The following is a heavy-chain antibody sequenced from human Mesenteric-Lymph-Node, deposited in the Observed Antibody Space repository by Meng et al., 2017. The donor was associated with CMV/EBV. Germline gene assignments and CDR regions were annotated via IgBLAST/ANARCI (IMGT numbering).Heavy chain of an antibody. V-gene: IGHV4-34*01. D-gene: IGHD6-19*01. CDR3: ARRGVIAVTY. CDR1: GGSFSGYY. Sequence: SLTCAFYGGSFSGYYWSWIRQPPGKGLEWIGEINHSGSTNYNPSLKSRVTISVDTSKNQFSLKLSSVTAADTAVYYCARRGVIAVTYWGQGTLVTVSS. CDR2: INHSGST. J-gene: IGHJ4*02.